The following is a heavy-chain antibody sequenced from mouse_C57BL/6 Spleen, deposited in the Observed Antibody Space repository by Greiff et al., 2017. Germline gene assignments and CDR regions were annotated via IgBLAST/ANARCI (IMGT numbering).Heavy chain of an antibody. Sequence: VKVVESGAELARPGASVKLSCKASGYTFTSYGISWVKQRTGQGLEWIGEIYPRSGNTYYNEKFKGKATLTADKSSSTAYMELRSLTSEDSAVYFCARRRGDYGAMDYWGQGTSVTVSS. CDR2: IYPRSGNT. V-gene: IGHV1-81*01. D-gene: IGHD2-4*01. CDR3: ARRRGDYGAMDY. J-gene: IGHJ4*01. CDR1: GYTFTSYG.